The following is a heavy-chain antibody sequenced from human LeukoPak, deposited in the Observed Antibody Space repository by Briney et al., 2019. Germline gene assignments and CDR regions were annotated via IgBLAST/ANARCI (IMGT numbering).Heavy chain of an antibody. V-gene: IGHV3-48*03. CDR1: GFTFSSYE. Sequence: GGSLRLSCAASGFTFSSYEMNWVRQAPGKGLEWVSYISSSGSTIYYADSVKGRFTISRDNAKNSLYLQMNSLRAEDTAVYYCAKESPGATRDYWGQGTLVTVSS. CDR2: ISSSGSTI. CDR3: AKESPGATRDY. D-gene: IGHD1-26*01. J-gene: IGHJ4*02.